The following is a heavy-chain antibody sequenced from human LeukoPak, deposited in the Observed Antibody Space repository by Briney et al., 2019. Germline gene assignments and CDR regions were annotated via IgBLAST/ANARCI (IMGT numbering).Heavy chain of an antibody. V-gene: IGHV3-53*01. CDR1: GLTVSRKF. J-gene: IGHJ4*02. CDR3: ARLAALRYFDY. D-gene: IGHD3-3*01. Sequence: GESLRLSCVVSGLTVSRKFMNWVRQAPGKGLEWVSVIYSGGSTYYVDSVKGRFTISRDCSKNTLYLQMNSLRAEDTAVYYCARLAALRYFDYWGQGTLVTVSS. CDR2: IYSGGST.